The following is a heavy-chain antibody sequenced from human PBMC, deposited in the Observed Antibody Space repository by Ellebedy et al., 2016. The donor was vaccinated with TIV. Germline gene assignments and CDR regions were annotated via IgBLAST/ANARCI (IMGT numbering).Heavy chain of an antibody. V-gene: IGHV4-38-2*02. D-gene: IGHD1-26*01. CDR3: ARAAARVNGIYYFDY. Sequence: MPSETLSLTCSVSGYSVSRGYHWGWVRLPPGKGLEWIGCTHRHGATYYSASLTSRVTISLDTSNNQFSLTLKSVTAADTAVYYCARAAARVNGIYYFDYWGQGTRVTASS. CDR1: GYSVSRGYH. CDR2: THRHGAT. J-gene: IGHJ4*02.